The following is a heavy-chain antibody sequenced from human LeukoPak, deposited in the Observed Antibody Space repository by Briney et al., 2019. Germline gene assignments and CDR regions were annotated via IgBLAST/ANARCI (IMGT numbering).Heavy chain of an antibody. V-gene: IGHV1-2*02. D-gene: IGHD1-14*01. CDR3: ARVMNREGTNY. Sequence: ASVKVSCKASGYSFNDKYLHWVRQAPGQGLEWMGWINPNSGGTNYAQKFQGRVTMTRDTSISTAYMELKRLRSDDTAVYYCARVMNREGTNYWGQGTPVTVSS. CDR1: GYSFNDKY. CDR2: INPNSGGT. J-gene: IGHJ4*02.